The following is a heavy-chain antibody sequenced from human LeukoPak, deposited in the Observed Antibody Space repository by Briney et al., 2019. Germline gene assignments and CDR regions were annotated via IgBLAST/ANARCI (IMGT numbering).Heavy chain of an antibody. V-gene: IGHV3-30-3*01. J-gene: IGHJ3*02. CDR2: ISYDGSNK. CDR3: ARNQNRYSSGWYGAFDI. D-gene: IGHD6-19*01. CDR1: EFTFTNFW. Sequence: GGSLRLSCAASEFTFTNFWMSWVRQGPGKGLEWVAVISYDGSNKYYADSVKGRFTISRDNSKNTLYLQMNSLRAEDTAVYYCARNQNRYSSGWYGAFDIWGQGTMVTVSS.